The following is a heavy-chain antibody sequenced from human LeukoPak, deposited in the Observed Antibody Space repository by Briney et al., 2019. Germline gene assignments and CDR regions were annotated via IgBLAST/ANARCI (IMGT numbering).Heavy chain of an antibody. Sequence: GGSLRLSCAASGFTFSSYAMSWVRQAPGKGLEWVSAISGSGGSTYYADSVKGWFTISRDNSKNTLYLQMNSLRAEDTAVYYCAKQYYYDSSGYLSPYYWGQGTLVTVSS. CDR1: GFTFSSYA. CDR3: AKQYYYDSSGYLSPYY. CDR2: ISGSGGST. V-gene: IGHV3-23*01. J-gene: IGHJ4*02. D-gene: IGHD3-22*01.